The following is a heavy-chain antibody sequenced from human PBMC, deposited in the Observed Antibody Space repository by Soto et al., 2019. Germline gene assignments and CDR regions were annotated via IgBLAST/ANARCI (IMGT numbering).Heavy chain of an antibody. J-gene: IGHJ5*02. Sequence: GGSLRLSCAASGFTFSNYAMTWVRQAPGKGLEWVSIISDSGGATYYADSVEGRFTISRDNSKNTLYLQMNRLRAEDRAIYYGAKAGYCSGGSCSEGWFDPWGQGTLVTVSS. CDR1: GFTFSNYA. D-gene: IGHD2-15*01. CDR3: AKAGYCSGGSCSEGWFDP. V-gene: IGHV3-23*01. CDR2: ISDSGGAT.